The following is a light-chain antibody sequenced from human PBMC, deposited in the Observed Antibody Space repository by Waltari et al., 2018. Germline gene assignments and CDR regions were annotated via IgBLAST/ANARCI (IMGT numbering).Light chain of an antibody. CDR2: GAS. J-gene: IGKJ1*01. V-gene: IGKV3-20*01. CDR1: QSLGSSY. Sequence: EIVLTQSPGTLSLSPGERATLSCRASQSLGSSYLAWYQQKPGLAPRLLIYGASIRATCIPDRFSGSGSGTDFTLSISRLEPEDFAVYYCQQYGNSPLVTFGQGTKVEVK. CDR3: QQYGNSPLVT.